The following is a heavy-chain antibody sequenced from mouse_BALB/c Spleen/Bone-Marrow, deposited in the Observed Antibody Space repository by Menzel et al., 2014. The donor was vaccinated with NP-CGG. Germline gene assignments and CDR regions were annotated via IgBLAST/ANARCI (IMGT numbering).Heavy chain of an antibody. CDR2: ISSGGSYT. V-gene: IGHV5-9-3*01. J-gene: IGHJ4*01. CDR1: GFTFSSYA. Sequence: DVKLVESGGGLVKPGGSPKLSCAASGFTFSSYAMSWVRQTPEKRLEWVATISSGGSYTYYPDSVKGRFTISRDNAKNTLYLQMSSLRSEDTAMYYCARDEDYAMDYWGQGTSVTVSS. CDR3: ARDEDYAMDY.